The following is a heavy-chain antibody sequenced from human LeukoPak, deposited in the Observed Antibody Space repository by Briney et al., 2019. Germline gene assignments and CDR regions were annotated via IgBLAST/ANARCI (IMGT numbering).Heavy chain of an antibody. Sequence: GGSLRLSCAASGFTFSNAWMSWVRQAPGKGLEWVSAISGSGGSTYYADSVKGRFTISRDNSKNTLYLQMNSLRAEDTAVYYCAKAPYYDFWSGYFWVDYWGQGTLVTVSS. J-gene: IGHJ4*02. CDR3: AKAPYYDFWSGYFWVDY. CDR1: GFTFSNAW. V-gene: IGHV3-23*01. CDR2: ISGSGGST. D-gene: IGHD3-3*01.